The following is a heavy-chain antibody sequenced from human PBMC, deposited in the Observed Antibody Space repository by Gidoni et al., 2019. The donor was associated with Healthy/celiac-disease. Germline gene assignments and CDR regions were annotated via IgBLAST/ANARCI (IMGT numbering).Heavy chain of an antibody. V-gene: IGHV4-4*02. D-gene: IGHD2-2*02. Sequence: QVQLHESGPGLVKPSGTLSLPCAVSGGSISSSNRWSWVRQPPGKGLEWIGEIYHSGSTNYNPSLKSRVTISVDKSKNQFSLKLSSVTAADTAVYYCARDVHYCSSTSCYNAFDIWGQGTMVTVSS. CDR3: ARDVHYCSSTSCYNAFDI. CDR1: GGSISSSNR. CDR2: IYHSGST. J-gene: IGHJ3*02.